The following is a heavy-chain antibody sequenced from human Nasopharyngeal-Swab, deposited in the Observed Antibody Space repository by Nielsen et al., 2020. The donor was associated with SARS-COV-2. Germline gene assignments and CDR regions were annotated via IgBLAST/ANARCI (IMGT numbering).Heavy chain of an antibody. D-gene: IGHD6-13*01. J-gene: IGHJ4*02. CDR1: GFTFSSYG. CDR3: ARDASSSWYIGGEDY. CDR2: ISYDGSNK. V-gene: IGHV3-30*03. Sequence: GGSLRLSCAASGFTFSSYGMHWVRQAPGKGLEWVAVISYDGSNKSYADSVKGRFTISRDNSKNTLYLQMNSLRAEDTAVYYCARDASSSWYIGGEDYWGQGTLVTVSS.